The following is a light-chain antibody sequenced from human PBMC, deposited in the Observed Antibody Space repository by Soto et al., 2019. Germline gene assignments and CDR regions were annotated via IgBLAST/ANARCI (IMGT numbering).Light chain of an antibody. J-gene: IGKJ1*01. CDR3: QHYKMYSPWT. CDR2: GAS. CDR1: QTIGTF. V-gene: IGKV1-39*01. Sequence: DIQMTQSPSSLSDSVGDRVNITCRTGQTIGTFLNWYQQKVGKAPKLLIFGASNLQSAVPSRFSGSGSGTEFTLTVSSLEPEDFATYYCQHYKMYSPWTFGQGTKVDIK.